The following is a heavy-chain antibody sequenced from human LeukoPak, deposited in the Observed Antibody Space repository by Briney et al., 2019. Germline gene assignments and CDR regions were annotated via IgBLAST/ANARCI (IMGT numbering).Heavy chain of an antibody. V-gene: IGHV3-74*03. CDR3: ARDFFYGDPNDAFDI. J-gene: IGHJ3*02. D-gene: IGHD4-17*01. Sequence: GGSLRLSCAASGFTFSSHWMQWVRHAPGKGQVWVSRINTDGSDTKYVDSVKGRFTISRDNAKNSLYLQMNSLRAEDTAVYYCARDFFYGDPNDAFDIWGQGTMVTVSS. CDR2: INTDGSDT. CDR1: GFTFSSHW.